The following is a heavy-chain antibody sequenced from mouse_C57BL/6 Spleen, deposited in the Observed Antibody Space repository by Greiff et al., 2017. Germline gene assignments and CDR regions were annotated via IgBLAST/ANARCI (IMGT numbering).Heavy chain of an antibody. CDR1: GYTFTSYW. V-gene: IGHV1-74*01. D-gene: IGHD1-1*01. Sequence: QVQLKQPGAELVKPGASVKVSCKASGYTFTSYWMHWVKQRPGQGLEWIGRIHPSDSDTNYNQKFKGKATLTVDKSSSTAYMQLSSLTSEDSAVYYCAINHYYGSSYPFAYWGQGTLVTVSA. J-gene: IGHJ3*01. CDR2: IHPSDSDT. CDR3: AINHYYGSSYPFAY.